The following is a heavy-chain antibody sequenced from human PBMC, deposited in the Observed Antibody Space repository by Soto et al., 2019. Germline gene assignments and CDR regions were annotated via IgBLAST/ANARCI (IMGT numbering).Heavy chain of an antibody. CDR2: ISSNSDTI. V-gene: IGHV3-9*02. CDR3: AKDMKWGGMTTIHYFDS. Sequence: PEGSLRLSCVASGFTADDYAMHWVRQAPGKGLEWVSGISSNSDTIDYADSVKGRFTISRDNAKNSLFLQMNSLRPEDTALYYCAKDMKWGGMTTIHYFDSWGQGTL. D-gene: IGHD4-17*01. CDR1: GFTADDYA. J-gene: IGHJ4*02.